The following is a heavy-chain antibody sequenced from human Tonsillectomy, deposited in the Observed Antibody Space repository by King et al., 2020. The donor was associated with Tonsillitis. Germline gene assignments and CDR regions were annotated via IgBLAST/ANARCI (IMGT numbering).Heavy chain of an antibody. D-gene: IGHD3-3*01. V-gene: IGHV3-23*04. Sequence: VQLVESGGGLVQPGGSLRLSCAASGFTFSNYSMSWVRQAPGKGLEWVSSISGSGGSTYYADSVKGRFTISRDNSKNTLYLQMNSLRAEDTAVYYCAKRTYDFWRGYLDRYFDYWGQAALVTVSS. CDR3: AKRTYDFWRGYLDRYFDY. J-gene: IGHJ4*02. CDR2: ISGSGGST. CDR1: GFTFSNYS.